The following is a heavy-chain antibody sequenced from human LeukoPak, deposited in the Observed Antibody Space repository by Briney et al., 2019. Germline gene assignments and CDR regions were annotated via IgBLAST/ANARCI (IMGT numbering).Heavy chain of an antibody. CDR2: ISRSSSTI. V-gene: IGHV3-48*04. CDR1: GFTFSSYN. CDR3: ARDGDCSSTSCYTRYYYYYVDV. D-gene: IGHD2-2*02. Sequence: GGSLRLSCAASGFTFSSYNMNWVRQAPGKGLEWLSFISRSSSTIYYADSVKGRFTISRDNAKNSLYLQMNSLRAEDTAVYYCARDGDCSSTSCYTRYYYYYVDVWGKGTTVTVSS. J-gene: IGHJ6*03.